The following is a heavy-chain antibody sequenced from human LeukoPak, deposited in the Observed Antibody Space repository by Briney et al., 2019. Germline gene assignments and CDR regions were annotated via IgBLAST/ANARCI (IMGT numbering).Heavy chain of an antibody. CDR1: GFTFSSYG. Sequence: GGSLRLSCAASGFTFSSYGMHWVRQAPGKGLEWVAVIWYDGSNKYYADSVRGRFTISRDNSKNTLYLQMNSLRAEDTAVYYCAREPEYSSGWPYYFDYWGQGTLVTVSS. CDR2: IWYDGSNK. D-gene: IGHD6-19*01. J-gene: IGHJ4*02. V-gene: IGHV3-33*01. CDR3: AREPEYSSGWPYYFDY.